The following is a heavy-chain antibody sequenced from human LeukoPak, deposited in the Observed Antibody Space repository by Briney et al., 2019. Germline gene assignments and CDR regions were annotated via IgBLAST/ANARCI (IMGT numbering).Heavy chain of an antibody. Sequence: SETLSLTCTVSGGSISSSSYYWGWIRQPPGKGLEWIGSIYYSGSTYYNPSLKSRVTISVDTSKNQFSLKLSSVTAADTAVYYCARDGRYCSGGSCYIYWGQGTLVTVSS. J-gene: IGHJ4*02. D-gene: IGHD2-15*01. V-gene: IGHV4-39*07. CDR3: ARDGRYCSGGSCYIY. CDR2: IYYSGST. CDR1: GGSISSSSYY.